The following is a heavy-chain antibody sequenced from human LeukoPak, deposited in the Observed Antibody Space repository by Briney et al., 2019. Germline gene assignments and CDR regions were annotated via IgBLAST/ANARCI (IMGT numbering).Heavy chain of an antibody. CDR1: GFTFSSYW. CDR2: INGDGSST. CDR3: AKDLYRSRYRGTYEGFLY. D-gene: IGHD1-26*01. Sequence: GGSLRLSCAASGFTFSSYWMHWVRQAPGKGLVWVSRINGDGSSTTYADSVKGRFTISRDNAKNTLYLQMNSLRPEDTAVYYCAKDLYRSRYRGTYEGFLYWGQGTLVTVSS. V-gene: IGHV3-74*01. J-gene: IGHJ4*02.